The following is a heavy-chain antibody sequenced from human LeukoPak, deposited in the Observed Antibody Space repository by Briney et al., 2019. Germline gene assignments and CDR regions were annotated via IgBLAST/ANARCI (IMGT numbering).Heavy chain of an antibody. V-gene: IGHV4-30-4*01. J-gene: IGHJ3*02. CDR1: GGSISSGDYY. CDR3: ARGDYDSSGYLDAFDI. D-gene: IGHD3-22*01. Sequence: PSQTLSLTCTVSGGSISSGDYYWSWIRQPPGKGLEWIGYIYYSGSTYYNPSLKSRVTISVDTSKNQFSLKLSSVTAADTAVYYCARGDYDSSGYLDAFDIWGQGTMVTVSS. CDR2: IYYSGST.